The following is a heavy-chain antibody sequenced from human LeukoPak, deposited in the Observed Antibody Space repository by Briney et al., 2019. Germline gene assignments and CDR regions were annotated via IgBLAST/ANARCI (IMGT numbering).Heavy chain of an antibody. CDR2: INHSGST. Sequence: SETLSLTCAVYGGSFSGYYWSWIRQPPGKGLEWIGEINHSGSTNYNPSLKSRVTISVDTSKNQFSLKLSSVTAADTAVYYCASDGDSGSYDYWGQGTLVTVSS. J-gene: IGHJ4*02. V-gene: IGHV4-34*01. CDR1: GGSFSGYY. D-gene: IGHD1-26*01. CDR3: ASDGDSGSYDY.